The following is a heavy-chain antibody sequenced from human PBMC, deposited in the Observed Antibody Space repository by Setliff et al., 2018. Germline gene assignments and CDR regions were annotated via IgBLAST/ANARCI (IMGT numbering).Heavy chain of an antibody. CDR3: ARLPGYCNGGNCYGYYTFDI. V-gene: IGHV4-61*09. D-gene: IGHD2-15*01. J-gene: IGHJ3*02. CDR2: VYTSWST. CDR1: GDSISSRTHY. Sequence: SETLSLTCTVSGDSISSRTHYWSWIRQPAGKGLEWIGQVYTSWSTNYNPSLKSRVIVSVDTSKNQFSLKLSSVTAADTAVYYCARLPGYCNGGNCYGYYTFDIWGQGTMVTVSS.